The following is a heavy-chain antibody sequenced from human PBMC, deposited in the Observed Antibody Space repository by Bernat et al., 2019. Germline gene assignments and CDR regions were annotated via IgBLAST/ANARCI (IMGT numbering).Heavy chain of an antibody. J-gene: IGHJ4*02. Sequence: EVQLVESGGGLVQPGGSLRLSCAASGFTFSSYSMNWVRQAPGKGLEWVSYISSSSSTIYYADSVKGRFTISRDNAKNSLYLQMNSLRAEDTAVYYCARGGGYYYDSSGYYSVWGQGTLVTVSS. CDR2: ISSSSSTI. V-gene: IGHV3-48*01. D-gene: IGHD3-22*01. CDR3: ARGGGYYYDSSGYYSV. CDR1: GFTFSSYS.